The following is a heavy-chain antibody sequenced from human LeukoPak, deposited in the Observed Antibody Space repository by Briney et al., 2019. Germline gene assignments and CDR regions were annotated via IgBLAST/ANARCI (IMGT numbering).Heavy chain of an antibody. V-gene: IGHV3-66*01. D-gene: IGHD3-22*01. Sequence: GGSLRLSCAASGFTVSSNYMSWVRQAPGKGLEWVSIIYSGGSTYYADSVKGRFTISRDNAKNTLYLQMNSLRAEDTAVYYCAKDFDYYDSSGYYPSDAFDIWGQGTMVTVSS. CDR2: IYSGGST. J-gene: IGHJ3*02. CDR3: AKDFDYYDSSGYYPSDAFDI. CDR1: GFTVSSNY.